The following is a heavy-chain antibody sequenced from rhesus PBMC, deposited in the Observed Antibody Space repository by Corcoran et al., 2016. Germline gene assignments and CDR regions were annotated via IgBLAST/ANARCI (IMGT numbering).Heavy chain of an antibody. CDR3: TRERYSGTWNFGY. J-gene: IGHJ4*01. CDR2: INPKTGGT. V-gene: IGHV1-138*01. Sequence: QVQLVQSGTEVKKPGSSVKVSCKASGYIFPDYYLPWVRQAPGTGLEWVGEINPKTGGTNYALKFQGRVIVTRDTSTSAAYMELSSLTSEDTAIYYCTRERYSGTWNFGYWGQGVLVTVSS. D-gene: IGHD6-25*01. CDR1: GYIFPDYY.